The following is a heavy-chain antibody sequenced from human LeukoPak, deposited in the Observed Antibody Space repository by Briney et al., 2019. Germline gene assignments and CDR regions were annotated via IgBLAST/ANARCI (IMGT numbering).Heavy chain of an antibody. D-gene: IGHD5-12*01. J-gene: IGHJ4*02. CDR2: ISGSGGST. CDR1: GFTFSSHA. CDR3: AKMSGYDPLGVLDY. Sequence: GGSLRLSCAASGFTFSSHAMSWVRQAPGKGLEWVSAISGSGGSTYYADSVKGRFTTSRDNSKNTLYLQMNSLRAEDTAVYYCAKMSGYDPLGVLDYWGQGTLVTVSS. V-gene: IGHV3-23*01.